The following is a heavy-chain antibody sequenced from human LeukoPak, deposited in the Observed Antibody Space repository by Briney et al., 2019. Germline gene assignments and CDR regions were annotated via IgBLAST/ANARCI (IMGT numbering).Heavy chain of an antibody. D-gene: IGHD3-3*01. CDR1: GVSISSYY. J-gene: IGHJ5*02. CDR3: ARDITIFGVGGQTFDP. V-gene: IGHV4-4*07. Sequence: SETLSLTCTVSGVSISSYYWSWIRQPAGKGLEWIGRIYTSGSTNYNPSLKSRVTMSVDTSKNQFSLKLSSVTAADTAVYYCARDITIFGVGGQTFDPWGQGTLVTVSS. CDR2: IYTSGST.